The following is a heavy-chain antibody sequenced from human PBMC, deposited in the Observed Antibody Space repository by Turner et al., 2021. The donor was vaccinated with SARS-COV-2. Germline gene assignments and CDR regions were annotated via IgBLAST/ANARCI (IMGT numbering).Heavy chain of an antibody. D-gene: IGHD2-15*01. J-gene: IGHJ4*02. Sequence: QVQLVQSGGGVVQSVSSLTLSCAASGFSFSSYGMHWFRQAQVKGLEWGAVIAYEGSNKYDADSVKGRFTISRDNSKNTLYLKMNSLRAEDTAVYYCAKTQGLYCSGGGCYSAVFDYWGQGTLVTVSS. CDR2: IAYEGSNK. V-gene: IGHV3-30*18. CDR3: AKTQGLYCSGGGCYSAVFDY. CDR1: GFSFSSYG.